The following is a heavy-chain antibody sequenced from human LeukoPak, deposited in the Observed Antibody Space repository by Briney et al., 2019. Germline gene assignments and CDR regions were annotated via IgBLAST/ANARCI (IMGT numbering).Heavy chain of an antibody. CDR2: ISGSGGSA. J-gene: IGHJ4*02. V-gene: IGHV3-23*01. CDR1: GFTFSSYA. D-gene: IGHD6-19*01. Sequence: GGSLRLPCAASGFTFSSYAMSWVRQAPGKGLEWVSAISGSGGSAYYADSVKGRFTISRGNSKNTLYLQMNSLRAEDTAVYYCAKAGSGWFLFDYWGQGTLVTVSS. CDR3: AKAGSGWFLFDY.